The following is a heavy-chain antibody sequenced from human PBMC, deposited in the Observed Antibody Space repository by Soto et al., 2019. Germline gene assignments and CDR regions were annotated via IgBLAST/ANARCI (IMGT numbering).Heavy chain of an antibody. CDR2: IYSSGST. J-gene: IGHJ3*02. CDR3: ARVGPGTMTTDGAFDI. Sequence: PSETLCLTWSVSGASISGGGSFWSWIRQPPGKGLEWIAYIYSSGSTYYNPSLKRRVAISIDRSKNQFSLKLSSVTAADTAVYYCARVGPGTMTTDGAFDIWGQGTMVTVSS. V-gene: IGHV4-30-4*01. CDR1: GASISGGGSF. D-gene: IGHD3-22*01.